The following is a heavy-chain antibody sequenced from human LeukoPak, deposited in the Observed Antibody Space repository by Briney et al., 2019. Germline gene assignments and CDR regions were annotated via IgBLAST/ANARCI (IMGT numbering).Heavy chain of an antibody. D-gene: IGHD2-21*01. V-gene: IGHV3-21*04. Sequence: GGSLRLSCAASGFTFSSYSMNWVRQAAGKGLAWVSSISSSSSYIYYADSVKGRFTISRDNSKNTLYLQMNNLRADDTAVYYCAKGALWSLHYFEYWGQGALVTVSS. J-gene: IGHJ4*02. CDR3: AKGALWSLHYFEY. CDR1: GFTFSSYS. CDR2: ISSSSSYI.